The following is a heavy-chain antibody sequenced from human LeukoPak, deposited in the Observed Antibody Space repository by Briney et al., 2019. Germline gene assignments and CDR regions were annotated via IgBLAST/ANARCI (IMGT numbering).Heavy chain of an antibody. CDR3: ASSSLRGYSYGPKVY. V-gene: IGHV1-69*05. CDR2: IIPIFGTA. CDR1: GGTFSSYA. J-gene: IGHJ4*02. Sequence: SVKVSCKASGGTFSSYAISWVRQAPGQGLEWMGGIIPIFGTANYAQKFQGRVTITTDESTSTAYMELSSLRSEDAAVYYCASSSLRGYSYGPKVYWGQGTLVTVSS. D-gene: IGHD5-18*01.